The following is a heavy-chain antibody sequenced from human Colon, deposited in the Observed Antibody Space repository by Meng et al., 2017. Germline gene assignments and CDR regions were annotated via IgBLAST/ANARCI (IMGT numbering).Heavy chain of an antibody. V-gene: IGHV4-30-4*01. Sequence: QVQRQASGPGLGQPSQTLSPTCTVSGGSISSGDYYWSWIRQPPGKGLEWIGYIYYSGSTYSNASLKSRVTISIDRSKNQFSLKLSSVTAADTAVYYCARDRKHYGERGWFDPWGQGTLVTVSS. CDR2: IYYSGST. D-gene: IGHD4-17*01. CDR1: GGSISSGDYY. CDR3: ARDRKHYGERGWFDP. J-gene: IGHJ5*02.